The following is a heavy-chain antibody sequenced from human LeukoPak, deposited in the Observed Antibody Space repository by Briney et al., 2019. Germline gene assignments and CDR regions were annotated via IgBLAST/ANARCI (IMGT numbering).Heavy chain of an antibody. V-gene: IGHV5-51*01. D-gene: IGHD5-18*01. Sequence: GESLKISCKGSGYSFTSYWIGWVRQMPGKGLEWMGIIYPGDSDARYSPSFQGQVTISADKFISTAYLQWSSLKASDTAMYYCARKRGYSYGYVDYWGQGTLVTVSS. CDR3: ARKRGYSYGYVDY. CDR2: IYPGDSDA. J-gene: IGHJ4*02. CDR1: GYSFTSYW.